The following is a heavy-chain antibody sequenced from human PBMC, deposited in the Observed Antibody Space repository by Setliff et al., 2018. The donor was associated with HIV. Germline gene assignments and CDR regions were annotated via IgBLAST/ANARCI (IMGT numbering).Heavy chain of an antibody. J-gene: IGHJ1*01. CDR1: GYTLTELS. CDR3: AAGPGYSSTWYSESFQH. D-gene: IGHD6-13*01. Sequence: GASVKVSCKISGYTLTELSIHWVRQAPGKGLEWMANFDPEDGETFYAQKFQGRLTMTEDTSTDTAYMELSSLRSDDTAMYYCAAGPGYSSTWYSESFQHWGQGTVVTV. V-gene: IGHV1-24*01. CDR2: FDPEDGET.